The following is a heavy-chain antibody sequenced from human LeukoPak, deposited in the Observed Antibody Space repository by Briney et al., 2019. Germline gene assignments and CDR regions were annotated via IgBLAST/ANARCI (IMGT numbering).Heavy chain of an antibody. CDR1: GGSISSSDYY. CDR2: MFYSGIT. V-gene: IGHV4-39*01. D-gene: IGHD3-3*01. Sequence: SETLSLTCSVSGGSISSSDYYWGWIRQPPGKGLEWIGTMFYSGITYYSPSLKSRVTISVDTSKYQFSLKLSSVTAADTAVYFCARHGSSGVVITNFDYWGQGTLVTVSS. J-gene: IGHJ4*02. CDR3: ARHGSSGVVITNFDY.